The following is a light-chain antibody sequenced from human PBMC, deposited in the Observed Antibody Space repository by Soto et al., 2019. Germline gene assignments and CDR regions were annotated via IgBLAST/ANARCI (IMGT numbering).Light chain of an antibody. J-gene: IGLJ2*01. V-gene: IGLV1-40*01. CDR3: QSYDSSLSGSV. Sequence: QSVLTQPPSVSGAPGQRVTISCTGSSSNIGAGYDVHWYQQLPGTAPKLLIYGNNNRPSGVPDRFSGSKSGTSASLAITELQVEDEADYYCQSYDSSLSGSVFGGGTKLTVL. CDR1: SSNIGAGYD. CDR2: GNN.